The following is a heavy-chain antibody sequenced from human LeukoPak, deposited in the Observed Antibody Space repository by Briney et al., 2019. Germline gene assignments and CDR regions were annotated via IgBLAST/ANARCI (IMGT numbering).Heavy chain of an antibody. CDR1: GGSISSSSYY. J-gene: IGHJ3*02. CDR2: MYYSGSGST. D-gene: IGHD3-10*01. V-gene: IGHV4-39*01. Sequence: PSETLSLTCTVSGGSISSSSYYWGWIRQPPGKGLEWIGSMYYSGSGSTYYNPSLKSRVTISVDTSKSQFSLKLSSVTAADTAVYYCAAFRGSPIDIWGQGAMVTVSS. CDR3: AAFRGSPIDI.